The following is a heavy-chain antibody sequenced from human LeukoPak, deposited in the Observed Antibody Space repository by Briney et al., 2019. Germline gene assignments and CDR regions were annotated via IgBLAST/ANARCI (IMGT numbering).Heavy chain of an antibody. CDR1: GFTFSIYA. V-gene: IGHV3-23*01. D-gene: IGHD1-26*01. CDR2: INGSGSST. J-gene: IGHJ3*02. CDR3: AKETGELVGFGAFDI. Sequence: PGGSLRLSCAASGFTFSIYAMSWVRQAPGKGLEWVSAINGSGSSTYYADSVKGRFTISRDNSKNTLYLQMNSLRAEDTAVYYCAKETGELVGFGAFDIWGQGTMVTVSS.